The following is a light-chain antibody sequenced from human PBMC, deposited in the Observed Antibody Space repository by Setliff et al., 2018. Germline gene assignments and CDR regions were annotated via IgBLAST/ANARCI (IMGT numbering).Light chain of an antibody. Sequence: QSVLTQPASVSGSPGQSITISCTGPSSDIGGYNYVSWYQQHPGKAPKLMIYEVNKRPSGVSNRFSGSKSGNTASLTISGLQAEDEGDYYCCSYVTGGTLAFGGGTKVTVL. V-gene: IGLV2-14*01. CDR3: CSYVTGGTLA. CDR2: EVN. CDR1: SSDIGGYNY. J-gene: IGLJ3*02.